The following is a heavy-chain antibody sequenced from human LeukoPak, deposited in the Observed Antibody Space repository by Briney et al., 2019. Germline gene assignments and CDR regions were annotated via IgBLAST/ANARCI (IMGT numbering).Heavy chain of an antibody. Sequence: SETLSLTCTVSGGSISSYYWSWIRQPPGKGLEWIGYIYYSESTNYNPSLKSRVTISVDTSKNQFSLKLSSVTAADTAVYYCARGGRYCSGGSCYTVWDYFDYWGQGTLVTVSS. V-gene: IGHV4-59*01. CDR2: IYYSEST. D-gene: IGHD2-15*01. J-gene: IGHJ4*02. CDR1: GGSISSYY. CDR3: ARGGRYCSGGSCYTVWDYFDY.